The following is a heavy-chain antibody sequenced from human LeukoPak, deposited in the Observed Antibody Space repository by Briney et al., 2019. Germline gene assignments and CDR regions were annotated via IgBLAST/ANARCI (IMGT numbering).Heavy chain of an antibody. Sequence: GGSLRLSCAASGFTFSSYAMHWVRQAPGKGLEWVAVISYDGSNKYYADSVKGRFTISRDNAKNSLYLQMNSLRAEDTAVYYCARDSYGDNDFDYWGQGTLVTVSS. CDR1: GFTFSSYA. D-gene: IGHD4-17*01. V-gene: IGHV3-30*04. CDR2: ISYDGSNK. CDR3: ARDSYGDNDFDY. J-gene: IGHJ4*02.